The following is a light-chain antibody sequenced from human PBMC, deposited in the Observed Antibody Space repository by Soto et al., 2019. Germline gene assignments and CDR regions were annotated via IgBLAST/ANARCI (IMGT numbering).Light chain of an antibody. CDR1: QSVSSY. V-gene: IGKV3-11*01. CDR3: QQRSNWPPGFT. J-gene: IGKJ3*01. Sequence: EIVLTQSPATLSLSPGERATLSCRASQSVSSYLAWYQQKPSQAPRLLIYDASNRATGIPARFSGSGSGTDFTLTIRSLEPEDFAVYYCQQRSNWPPGFTFGPGTKVDIK. CDR2: DAS.